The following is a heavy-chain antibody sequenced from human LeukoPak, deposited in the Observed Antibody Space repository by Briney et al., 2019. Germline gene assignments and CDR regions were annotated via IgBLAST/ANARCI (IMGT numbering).Heavy chain of an antibody. Sequence: GGSLRPSCAASGFTFSSYSMNWVRQAPGKGLEWVSYISSSSSTIYYADSVKGRFTISRDNAKNSLYLQMNSLRAEDTAVYYCARDHTDWYFDLWGRGTLVTVSS. V-gene: IGHV3-48*04. J-gene: IGHJ2*01. CDR1: GFTFSSYS. CDR2: ISSSSSTI. CDR3: ARDHTDWYFDL.